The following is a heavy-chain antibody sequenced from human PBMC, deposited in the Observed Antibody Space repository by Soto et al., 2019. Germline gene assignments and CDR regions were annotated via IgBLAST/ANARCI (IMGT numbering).Heavy chain of an antibody. J-gene: IGHJ4*02. CDR3: ARDPPPPDY. CDR1: GYTFTSYG. CDR2: ISAYNGNT. V-gene: IGHV1-18*01. Sequence: QVQLVQSGAEVKKPGASVKVSCKASGYTFTSYGISWMRQAPGQGLEWMGWISAYNGNTNYAQKLQRRATMTTDTSTSTASMELRSLRSDATAVYYCARDPPPPDYWGQGTLVTVSS.